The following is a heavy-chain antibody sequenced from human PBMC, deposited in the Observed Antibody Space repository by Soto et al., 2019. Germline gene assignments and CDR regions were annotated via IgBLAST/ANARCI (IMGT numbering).Heavy chain of an antibody. Sequence: GGSLRLSCAASGFTFSSYGMHWVRQAPGKGLEWVAVIWYDGSNKYYADSVKGRFTISRDNSKNTLYLQMNSLRAEDTAVYYCARDKGVYCSSTSCPTPYYYYYMDVWGKGTTVTVSS. CDR2: IWYDGSNK. D-gene: IGHD2-2*01. J-gene: IGHJ6*03. CDR1: GFTFSSYG. CDR3: ARDKGVYCSSTSCPTPYYYYYMDV. V-gene: IGHV3-33*01.